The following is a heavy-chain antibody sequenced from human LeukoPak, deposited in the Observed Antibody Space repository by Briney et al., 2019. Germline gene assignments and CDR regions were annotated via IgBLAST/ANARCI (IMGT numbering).Heavy chain of an antibody. D-gene: IGHD2-15*01. Sequence: GGSLRLSCAASGFTFSGSAMHWVRQASGKGLEWVGLIRSKVNSYATAYAASVKGRFTISRDDSENTAYLQMNSLKTEDTAIYYCTRQPVGGYCSGGSCDYLDYWGQGTLVTVSS. CDR3: TRQPVGGYCSGGSCDYLDY. V-gene: IGHV3-73*01. CDR1: GFTFSGSA. J-gene: IGHJ4*02. CDR2: IRSKVNSYAT.